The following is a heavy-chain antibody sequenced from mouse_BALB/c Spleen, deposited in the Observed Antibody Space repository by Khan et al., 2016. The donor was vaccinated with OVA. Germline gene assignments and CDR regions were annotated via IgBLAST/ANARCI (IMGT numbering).Heavy chain of an antibody. Sequence: VQLQESGPGLVQPSQSLSITCTVSGFSLTTYGVHWVRQSPGKGLEWLGMIWSGGSTDYNAAFISRLSISKDNSKSQVFFKMDSLQANDTAIYYCARNYDYDESLAYWGQGTLVTVSA. J-gene: IGHJ3*01. D-gene: IGHD2-4*01. CDR3: ARNYDYDESLAY. V-gene: IGHV2-2*02. CDR2: IWSGGST. CDR1: GFSLTTYG.